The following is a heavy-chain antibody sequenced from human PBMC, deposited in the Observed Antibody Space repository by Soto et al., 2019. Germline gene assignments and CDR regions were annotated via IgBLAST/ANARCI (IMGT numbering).Heavy chain of an antibody. CDR3: ARGYGLGFDF. CDR2: IYYSGST. J-gene: IGHJ4*02. Sequence: PSETLSLTCTVSRGSISSSSYYWGWIRQPPGKGLEWIGSIYYSGSTYYNPSLKSRVTISVDTSKNQFSLKLSSVTAADTAVYYCARGYGLGFDFWGQGTLVTVSS. D-gene: IGHD3-10*01. V-gene: IGHV4-39*01. CDR1: RGSISSSSYY.